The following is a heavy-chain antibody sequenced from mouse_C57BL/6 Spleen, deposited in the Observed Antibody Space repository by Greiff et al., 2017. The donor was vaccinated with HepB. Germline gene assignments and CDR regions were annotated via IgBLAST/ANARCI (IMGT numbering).Heavy chain of an antibody. D-gene: IGHD1-1*01. CDR3: ARTDYYGSDYYAMDY. V-gene: IGHV1-81*01. Sequence: VQLQQSGAELARPGASVKLSCKASGYTFTSYGISWVKQRTGQGLEWIGEIYPRSGNTYYNEKFKGKATLTANKSSSTAYMELRSLTSEDSAVYFCARTDYYGSDYYAMDYWGQGTSVTVSS. J-gene: IGHJ4*01. CDR1: GYTFTSYG. CDR2: IYPRSGNT.